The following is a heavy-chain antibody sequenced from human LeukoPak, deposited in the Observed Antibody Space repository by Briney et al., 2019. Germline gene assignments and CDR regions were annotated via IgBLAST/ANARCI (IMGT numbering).Heavy chain of an antibody. J-gene: IGHJ4*02. V-gene: IGHV3-43*01. CDR3: AKDIAHNADSHS. CDR1: GLTFDAYT. Sequence: GGSLRLSCAASGLTFDAYTMHWVRQAPGKGLEWVSLISLDGANTYYADSVKGRFTISRDNSKNSLYLQMNSLRTEDTAFYYCAKDIAHNADSHSCGQGTLVTVSS. D-gene: IGHD1-1*01. CDR2: ISLDGANT.